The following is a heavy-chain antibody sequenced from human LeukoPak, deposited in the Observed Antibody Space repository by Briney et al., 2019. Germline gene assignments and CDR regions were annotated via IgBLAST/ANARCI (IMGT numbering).Heavy chain of an antibody. J-gene: IGHJ4*02. V-gene: IGHV4-31*03. CDR1: VGTISSGGYY. CDR2: IYYSGST. D-gene: IGHD4-17*01. Sequence: TLCLTPTVSVGTISSGGYYGSWIRQHPGKGLEWIGYIYYSGSTYYNPSLKSRVTISVGTSKNQFCLKLSSVTAADTAVYYCARGAWVDYGDYDPHYFDYWGQGTLVTVSS. CDR3: ARGAWVDYGDYDPHYFDY.